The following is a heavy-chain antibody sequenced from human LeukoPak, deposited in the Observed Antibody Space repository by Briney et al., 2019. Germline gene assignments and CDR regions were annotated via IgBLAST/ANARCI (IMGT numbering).Heavy chain of an antibody. CDR3: ARRGYCSVDDCFPSDY. J-gene: IGHJ4*02. Sequence: SVKGRFTISRDNAKNSLYLQMNSLKDEDTAVYYCARRGYCSVDDCFPSDYWGEGSLVTVSS. D-gene: IGHD2-15*01. V-gene: IGHV3-48*02.